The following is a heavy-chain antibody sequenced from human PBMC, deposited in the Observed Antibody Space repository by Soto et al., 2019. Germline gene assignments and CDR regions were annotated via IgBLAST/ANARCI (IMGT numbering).Heavy chain of an antibody. CDR1: GGSISSYY. J-gene: IGHJ5*02. CDR3: ARKVRDYSNYESYNWFDP. Sequence: SETLSLTCTVSGGSISSYYWSWIRQPPGKGLEWIGYIYYSGSTNYNPSLKSRVTISVDTSKNQFSLKLSSVTAADTAVYYCARKVRDYSNYESYNWFDPWGQGTLVTVSS. V-gene: IGHV4-59*08. D-gene: IGHD4-4*01. CDR2: IYYSGST.